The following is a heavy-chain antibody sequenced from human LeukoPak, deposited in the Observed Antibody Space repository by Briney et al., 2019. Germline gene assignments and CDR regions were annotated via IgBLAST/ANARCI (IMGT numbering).Heavy chain of an antibody. CDR3: ARHPFSSPFDH. CDR2: IYVSGNS. D-gene: IGHD2/OR15-2a*01. CDR1: GASVSGDY. V-gene: IGHV4-59*08. Sequence: SETLFLTCTVSGASVSGDYWSWIRRPPGKGLEWIGYIYVSGNSNYNPSLKSRVSISLDTSKNQVSLTLTSVTAADTAVYYCARHPFSSPFDHWGQGTLVAVSS. J-gene: IGHJ4*02.